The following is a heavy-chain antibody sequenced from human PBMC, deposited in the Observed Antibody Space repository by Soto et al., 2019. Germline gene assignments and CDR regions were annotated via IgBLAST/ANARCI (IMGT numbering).Heavy chain of an antibody. CDR3: AKLASIGYCSGGSSYSLDAFDI. Sequence: PGGSLRLSCAASGFTFSSYAMSWVRQAPGKGLEWVSAISGSGGSTYYADSVKGRFTISRDNSKNTLYLQMNSLRAEDTAVYYCAKLASIGYCSGGSSYSLDAFDIWGQGTMVTVSS. CDR2: ISGSGGST. J-gene: IGHJ3*02. V-gene: IGHV3-23*01. CDR1: GFTFSSYA. D-gene: IGHD2-15*01.